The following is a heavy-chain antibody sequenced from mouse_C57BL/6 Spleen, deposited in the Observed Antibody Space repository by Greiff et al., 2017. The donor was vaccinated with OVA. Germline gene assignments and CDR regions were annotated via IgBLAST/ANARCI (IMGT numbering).Heavy chain of an antibody. V-gene: IGHV14-1*01. CDR1: GFNIKDYY. Sequence: VQLQQSGAELVRPGASVKLSCTASGFNIKDYYMHWVKQRPEQGLEWIGRIDPEDGDTEYAPKFQGKATMTADTSSTTAYLQLSSLTSEDTAVYYCTSYYGSSWFAYWGQGTLVTVSA. CDR3: TSYYGSSWFAY. CDR2: IDPEDGDT. D-gene: IGHD1-1*01. J-gene: IGHJ3*01.